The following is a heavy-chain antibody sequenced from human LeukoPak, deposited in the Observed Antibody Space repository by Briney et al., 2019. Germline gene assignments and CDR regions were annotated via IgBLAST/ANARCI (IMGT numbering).Heavy chain of an antibody. CDR2: MNHSGST. Sequence: KPSETLSLTCAVCGGSFSGYYWSWIRQPPGKGLEWIGEMNHSGSTNYNPSLKSRVTISVDTSKNQFSLKLSSVTAADTAVYYCARGRVVATYYFDYWGQGTLVTVSS. V-gene: IGHV4-34*01. J-gene: IGHJ4*02. D-gene: IGHD5-12*01. CDR3: ARGRVVATYYFDY. CDR1: GGSFSGYY.